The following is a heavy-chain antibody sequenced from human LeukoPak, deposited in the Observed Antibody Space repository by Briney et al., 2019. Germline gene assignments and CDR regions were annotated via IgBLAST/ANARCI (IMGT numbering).Heavy chain of an antibody. CDR3: AREEGTTDWFDP. D-gene: IGHD4-11*01. CDR2: ISSSSSYI. CDR1: GFTFSSYS. V-gene: IGHV3-21*04. J-gene: IGHJ5*02. Sequence: GGSLRLSCAASGFTFSSYSMNWVRQAPGKGLEWVSSISSSSSYIYYADSVKGRFTISRDNAKNSLYLQMNSLRAEDTAVYYCAREEGTTDWFDPWGQGTLVTVSS.